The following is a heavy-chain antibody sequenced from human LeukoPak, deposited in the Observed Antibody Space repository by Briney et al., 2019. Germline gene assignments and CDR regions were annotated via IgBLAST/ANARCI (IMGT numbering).Heavy chain of an antibody. CDR1: GDTVSNNSAA. Sequence: SQTLSLTCALSGDTVSNNSAAWNWLRQSPSRGLEWLGRTYYRSKWSNDYAVSVKSLIIINPDTSKNQFSLQLNSVTPEDTAVYYCCHSLSGRTGAFDIWGQGTMVTVSS. J-gene: IGHJ3*02. CDR3: CHSLSGRTGAFDI. CDR2: TYYRSKWSN. D-gene: IGHD2-21*01. V-gene: IGHV6-1*01.